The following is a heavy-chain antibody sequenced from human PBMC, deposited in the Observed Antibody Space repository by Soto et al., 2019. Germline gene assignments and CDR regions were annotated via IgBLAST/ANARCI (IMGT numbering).Heavy chain of an antibody. CDR2: ISAYNGNT. V-gene: IGHV1-18*01. D-gene: IGHD3-16*01. J-gene: IGHJ5*02. CDR3: ARDLGTTFRAPNWFDP. CDR1: GYTFTSYG. Sequence: ASVKVSCKASGYTFTSYGISWVRQAPGQGLEWMGWISAYNGNTNYAQKLQGRVTMTTDTSTSTAYMELRSLRSDDTAVFYFARDLGTTFRAPNWFDPWGQGTLVTVSS.